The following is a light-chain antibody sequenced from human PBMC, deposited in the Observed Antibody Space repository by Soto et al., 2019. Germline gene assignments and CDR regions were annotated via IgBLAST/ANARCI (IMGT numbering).Light chain of an antibody. CDR3: QQYNVLPLT. CDR2: VAS. V-gene: IGKV3-15*01. CDR1: QSGSSN. Sequence: EIVMTQSPATLSVSPGERATFSGRASQSGSSNLAWYQQKPGQTPKLLIYVASTSATGIPARFSGSGSGTEFTLTISSLQSEDVAVYYCQQYNVLPLTFGGGTKVEFK. J-gene: IGKJ4*01.